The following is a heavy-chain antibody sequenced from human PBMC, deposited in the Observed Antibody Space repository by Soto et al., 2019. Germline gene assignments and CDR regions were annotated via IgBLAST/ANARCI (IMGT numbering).Heavy chain of an antibody. V-gene: IGHV4-31*03. CDR1: GGSISSGGYY. CDR3: ARYKTGDAFDI. D-gene: IGHD1-1*01. Sequence: QVQLQESGPGLVKPSQTLSLTCTVSGGSISSGGYYWSWIRQHPGKGLEWIGYIYYSGSTYYNPSLKGRVTTSVDTSKNQFSLKLSSVTAADTAVYYCARYKTGDAFDIWGQGTMVTVSS. J-gene: IGHJ3*02. CDR2: IYYSGST.